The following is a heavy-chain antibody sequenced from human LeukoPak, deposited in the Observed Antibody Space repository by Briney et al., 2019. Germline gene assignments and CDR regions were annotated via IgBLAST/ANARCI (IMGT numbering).Heavy chain of an antibody. CDR2: IRYDGSNK. CDR1: GFTFSSYG. Sequence: GGSLRLSCAASGFTFSSYGMHWVRQAPGKGLEWVAFIRYDGSNKCYADSVKGRFTISRDNSKNTLYLQMNSLRVEDTAVYYCAKDRGDYFDYWGQGTLVTVSS. J-gene: IGHJ4*02. V-gene: IGHV3-30*02. CDR3: AKDRGDYFDY. D-gene: IGHD5-24*01.